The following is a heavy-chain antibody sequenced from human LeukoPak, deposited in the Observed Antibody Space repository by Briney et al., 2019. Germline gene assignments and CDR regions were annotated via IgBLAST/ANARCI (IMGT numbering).Heavy chain of an antibody. J-gene: IGHJ4*02. CDR3: ARPQCSGGSCYSAFDY. V-gene: IGHV5-51*01. CDR1: GYRFTSYW. Sequence: GESLKISCKGSGYRFTSYWIGWVRQMPGKGLEWMGIIYPGDSDTRYSPSFQGQVTISADKSISTAYLQWSSLKASDTAMYYCARPQCSGGSCYSAFDYWGQGTLVTVSS. D-gene: IGHD2-15*01. CDR2: IYPGDSDT.